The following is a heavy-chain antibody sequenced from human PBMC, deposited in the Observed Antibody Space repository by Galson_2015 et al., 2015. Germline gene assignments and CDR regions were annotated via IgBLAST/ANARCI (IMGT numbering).Heavy chain of an antibody. CDR2: ISSSSAYK. J-gene: IGHJ4*01. CDR1: GFSFSGYE. Sequence: SLRLSCAASGFSFSGYEMNWVRQAPGKGLEWVSRISSSSAYKYYADSVKGRFTISRDNPEKSVYLQMNSLRAEDTGVYYCAREDFWSGYSYFDY. D-gene: IGHD3-3*01. V-gene: IGHV3-21*01. CDR3: AREDFWSGYSYFDY.